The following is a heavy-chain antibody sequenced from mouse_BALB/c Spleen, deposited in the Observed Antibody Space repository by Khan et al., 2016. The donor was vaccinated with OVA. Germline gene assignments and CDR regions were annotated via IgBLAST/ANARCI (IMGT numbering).Heavy chain of an antibody. CDR1: GYTFINYW. D-gene: IGHD1-3*01. CDR3: SSSGRRGNINY. V-gene: IGHV1-7*01. Sequence: QVQLKESGAELAKPAASVTLSCTATGYTFINYWILWLKQRLGQDMEWIGYFNPNTGYTEYNPNFKNKATLTADKSSSPAYMQLSSLTSEDSAVNDRSSSGRRGNINYWGQGTTLTVSS. J-gene: IGHJ2*01. CDR2: FNPNTGYT.